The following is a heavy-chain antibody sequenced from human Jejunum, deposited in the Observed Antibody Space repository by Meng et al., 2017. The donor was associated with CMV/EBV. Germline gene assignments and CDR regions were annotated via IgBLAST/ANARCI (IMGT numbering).Heavy chain of an antibody. D-gene: IGHD6-19*01. Sequence: SGFTFSSYGMNWVRQAPGKGLEWVSSITSDSTYIYYADSVKGRFTISRDNAKNSLYLQMNSLRAEDTAVYYCARAGVYGSGLGYWGQGTLVTVSS. J-gene: IGHJ4*01. CDR1: GFTFSSYG. V-gene: IGHV3-21*01. CDR3: ARAGVYGSGLGY. CDR2: ITSDSTYI.